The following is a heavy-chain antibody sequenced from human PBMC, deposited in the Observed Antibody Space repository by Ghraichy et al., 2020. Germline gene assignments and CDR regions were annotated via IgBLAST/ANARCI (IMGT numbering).Heavy chain of an antibody. CDR2: INTGSNYI. V-gene: IGHV3-21*01. J-gene: IGHJ4*02. CDR1: GFTFRSYT. Sequence: SCSASGFTFRSYTMNWVRQAPGKGLEWVSTINTGSNYIYYADSVKGRFTISGDNAKNSLYLQMNSLTAEDTAVYYCARERGFAVAGTDYWGLGTLVTVSS. D-gene: IGHD6-19*01. CDR3: ARERGFAVAGTDY.